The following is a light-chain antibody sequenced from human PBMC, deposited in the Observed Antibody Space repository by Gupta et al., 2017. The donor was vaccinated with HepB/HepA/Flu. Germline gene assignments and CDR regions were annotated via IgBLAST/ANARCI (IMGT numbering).Light chain of an antibody. CDR3: AAWDDSLNGWV. CDR2: SNN. J-gene: IGLJ3*02. V-gene: IGLV1-44*01. CDR1: SSNIGSNT. Sequence: SVLTHPPSASGTPGQRVTISCSGSSSNIGSNTVNSYQQLPGTTPKFLIYSNNRRPSGGPDRFSGSKNGTTASLAISGRQSEDEADDYCAAWDDSLNGWVFGGGTKLTVL.